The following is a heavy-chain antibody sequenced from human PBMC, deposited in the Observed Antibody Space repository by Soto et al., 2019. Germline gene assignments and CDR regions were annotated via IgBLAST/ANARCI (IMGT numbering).Heavy chain of an antibody. CDR1: GGTFSSYA. Sequence: GASVKVSCKASGGTFSSYAISWVRQAPGQGLEWMGGIIPIFGTANYAQKFQGRVTITADKSTSTAYMELSSLRSEDTAVYYCARGHIVATDYYYYYGMDVWGQWTTVTVLL. V-gene: IGHV1-69*06. CDR3: ARGHIVATDYYYYYGMDV. J-gene: IGHJ6*02. CDR2: IIPIFGTA. D-gene: IGHD5-12*01.